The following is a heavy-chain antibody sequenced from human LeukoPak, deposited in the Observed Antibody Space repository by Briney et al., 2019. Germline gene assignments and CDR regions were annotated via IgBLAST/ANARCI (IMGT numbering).Heavy chain of an antibody. CDR1: GFTFSYYS. CDR3: ARDRYSSV. V-gene: IGHV3-7*01. Sequence: GGSLRLSCEASGFTFSYYSMNWVRQAPGKGLEWVANIKHDETEKYYVDSVKGRFTISRDNAKNSLYLQMNSLRTDDTAVYFCARDRYSSVWGKGTTVIVSS. J-gene: IGHJ6*04. D-gene: IGHD6-19*01. CDR2: IKHDETEK.